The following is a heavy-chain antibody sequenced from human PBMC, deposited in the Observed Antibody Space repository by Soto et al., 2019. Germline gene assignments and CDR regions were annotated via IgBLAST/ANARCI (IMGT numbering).Heavy chain of an antibody. CDR1: GFTFITYA. Sequence: GGSLRLSCAASGFTFITYAMTWVRQAPGKGLEWVSTITGSGGSTYFADSVKGRFTISRDNSKNTVYLQMNSLRVEDTAVYYCAKPFDEYYESGGYYGHYFDYWGQGTLVTVSS. CDR2: ITGSGGST. CDR3: AKPFDEYYESGGYYGHYFDY. V-gene: IGHV3-23*01. J-gene: IGHJ4*02. D-gene: IGHD3-22*01.